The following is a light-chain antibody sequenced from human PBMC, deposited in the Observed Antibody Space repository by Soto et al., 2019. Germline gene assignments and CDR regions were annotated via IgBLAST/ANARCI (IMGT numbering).Light chain of an antibody. CDR2: DVS. Sequence: DIQMTQSPSSLSASVGDRVTVTCRASQRIARYLNWYQQKPGKAPKLLIYDVSSLQTGVPSRFSGDESGTDFTLTISSLQSEDFATYYCQQSFSAPRTVGQGTKVDIK. CDR3: QQSFSAPRT. CDR1: QRIARY. V-gene: IGKV1-39*01. J-gene: IGKJ2*01.